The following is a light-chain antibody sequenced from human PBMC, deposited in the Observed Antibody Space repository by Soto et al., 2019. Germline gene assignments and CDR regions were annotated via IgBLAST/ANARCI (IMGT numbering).Light chain of an antibody. CDR2: TAA. CDR1: QRITTY. CDR3: HQSYSTPYT. Sequence: IHMTQSPSSLSASVGDRVTITCRASQRITTYLNWYQQKPGKAPKLLISTAATLQVGVPSRFSGSGSGTDFTLTITTLQPEDFATYFCHQSYSTPYTFGQGTKLEIK. J-gene: IGKJ2*01. V-gene: IGKV1-39*01.